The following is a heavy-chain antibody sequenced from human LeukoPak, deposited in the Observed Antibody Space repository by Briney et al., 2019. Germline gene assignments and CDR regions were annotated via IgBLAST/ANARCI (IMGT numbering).Heavy chain of an antibody. CDR3: AKLAASETGEGS. D-gene: IGHD6-13*01. CDR2: IIPIFGTA. Sequence: SVKVSCKASGGTFSSYTITWVRQAPGQGLEWMGGIIPIFGTANYAQKFQGRVTTTADESTSTVYMELSSLRSEDTAIYYCAKLAASETGEGSWGQGTLVTVSS. V-gene: IGHV1-69*13. J-gene: IGHJ5*02. CDR1: GGTFSSYT.